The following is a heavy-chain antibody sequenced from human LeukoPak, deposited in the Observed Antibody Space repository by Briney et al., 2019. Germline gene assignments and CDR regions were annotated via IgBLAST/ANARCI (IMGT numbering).Heavy chain of an antibody. CDR1: GYTFTSYG. J-gene: IGHJ4*02. D-gene: IGHD3-22*01. V-gene: IGHV1-18*01. CDR3: ARDWETYYYDSSGYYPPPFDY. CDR2: ISAYSGNT. Sequence: ASVKVSCKASGYTFTSYGISWVRQAPGQGLEWMGWISAYSGNTNYAQKLQGRVTMTTDTSTSTAYMELRSLRSDDTAVYYCARDWETYYYDSSGYYPPPFDYWGQGTLVTVSS.